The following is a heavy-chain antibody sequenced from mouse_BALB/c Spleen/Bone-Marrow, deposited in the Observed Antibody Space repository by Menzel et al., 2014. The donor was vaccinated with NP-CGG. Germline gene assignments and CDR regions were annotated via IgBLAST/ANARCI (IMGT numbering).Heavy chain of an antibody. CDR3: AGADYYGSSSCYYAMDY. D-gene: IGHD1-1*01. J-gene: IGHJ4*01. CDR1: GLSLTSYG. Sequence: AKLVDSGPGLAAPSQSLSITCTVSGLSLTSYGVHRVRQPPVKGLEWPGVIWDGGRTNFNSALMSRLSISKDNSKSQVFLKMNSLQTDDTAMYYCAGADYYGSSSCYYAMDYWGQGTSVTVSS. V-gene: IGHV2-9*02. CDR2: IWDGGRT.